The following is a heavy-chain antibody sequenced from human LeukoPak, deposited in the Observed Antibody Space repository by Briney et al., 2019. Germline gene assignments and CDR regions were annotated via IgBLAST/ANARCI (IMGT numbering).Heavy chain of an antibody. CDR3: AKVMTAVTSGFDY. CDR1: GFLFSNAW. D-gene: IGHD4-17*01. CDR2: ISGSGAST. V-gene: IGHV3-23*01. J-gene: IGHJ4*02. Sequence: QPGGSLRLSCAASGFLFSNAWMSWVRQAPGKGLEWVSAISGSGASTYYADSVQGRFTISRDNSKNTVYLQMNSLRAEDTAVYYCAKVMTAVTSGFDYWGQGTLVTVSS.